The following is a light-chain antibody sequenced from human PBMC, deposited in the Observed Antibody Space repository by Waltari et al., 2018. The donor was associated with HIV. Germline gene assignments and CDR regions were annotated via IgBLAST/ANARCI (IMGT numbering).Light chain of an antibody. V-gene: IGLV1-47*01. CDR2: RNK. CDR3: ATWDDSLSGPV. J-gene: IGLJ3*02. CDR1: SSNIGNNY. Sequence: QSVLTQPPSASGTPGQRVTISCPGSSSNIGNNYVYWSQQLPGTAPKLLIYRNKQRPSGVPDRFSGSKSDTSASLAISGLRSEDEADYFCATWDDSLSGPVFGGGTKLTVL.